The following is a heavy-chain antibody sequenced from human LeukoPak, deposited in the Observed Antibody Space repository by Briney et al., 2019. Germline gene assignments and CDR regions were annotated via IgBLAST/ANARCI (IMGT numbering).Heavy chain of an antibody. D-gene: IGHD1-1*01. V-gene: IGHV3-66*01. CDR2: VYAAGIT. Sequence: GGSLRLSCAASGFTVSNNYMSWVRQAPGQGLEWVSLVYAAGITYYADSVKGRFTIFRDNSNNTLYLQMNSLRVEDTAVYYCATEGNWNPLPGGSWGQGALVTVSS. J-gene: IGHJ5*02. CDR3: ATEGNWNPLPGGS. CDR1: GFTVSNNY.